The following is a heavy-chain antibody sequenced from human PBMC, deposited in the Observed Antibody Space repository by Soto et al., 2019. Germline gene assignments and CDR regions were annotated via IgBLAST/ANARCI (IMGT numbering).Heavy chain of an antibody. J-gene: IGHJ4*02. V-gene: IGHV2-26*01. CDR3: ARIRWIREYYFDY. D-gene: IGHD5-18*01. CDR2: IFSNDAK. Sequence: QVTLKESGPVLVKPTETLTLTCTVSGFSLSNTRMGVSWIRQPPGKALEWLAHIFSNDAKSYSTSLKSRLIISKDTSKSQVVLTVTNMDPVDTATYYCARIRWIREYYFDYWGQGTLVAVSS. CDR1: GFSLSNTRMG.